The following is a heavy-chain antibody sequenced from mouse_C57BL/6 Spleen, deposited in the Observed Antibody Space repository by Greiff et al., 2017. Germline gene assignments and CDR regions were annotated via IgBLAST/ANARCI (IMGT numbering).Heavy chain of an antibody. CDR2: IDPTDSYS. Sequence: VKLKQPGAELVMPGASVKLSCKASGYTFTSYWMHWVKQRPGQGLEWIGEIDPTDSYSNYNQKCTCKSTLTVVKSSSTAYMQLSSLTSEDSAVYYCARGYYSNYRKAWFAYWGQGTLVTVSA. D-gene: IGHD2-5*01. CDR1: GYTFTSYW. J-gene: IGHJ3*01. CDR3: ARGYYSNYRKAWFAY. V-gene: IGHV1-69*01.